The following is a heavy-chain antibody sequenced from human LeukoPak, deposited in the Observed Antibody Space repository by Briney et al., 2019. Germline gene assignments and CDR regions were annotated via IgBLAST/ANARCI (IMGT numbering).Heavy chain of an antibody. CDR1: GFTFGSFA. Sequence: GGSLRLSCEASGFTFGSFAKSWVRQAPGKGLEWLSGISASGHYIYYADSVKGRFTISRDNSKNTLYIEMNSLRAEDTAVYYCARDGSWGDYQFYFYMDVWGKGTTVTVSS. V-gene: IGHV3-23*01. CDR2: ISASGHYI. D-gene: IGHD2-2*01. J-gene: IGHJ6*03. CDR3: ARDGSWGDYQFYFYMDV.